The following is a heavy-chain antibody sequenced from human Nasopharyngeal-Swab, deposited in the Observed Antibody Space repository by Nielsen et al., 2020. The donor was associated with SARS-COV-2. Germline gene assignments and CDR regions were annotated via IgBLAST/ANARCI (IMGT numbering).Heavy chain of an antibody. Sequence: SETLSLTCTVSGGSISPYYWNWVRQPPGKGLEWIGYVYYRGNTKYSPSLESRVTTSLDTSKNQFSLKLNAVTAADTAVYYCARAGEYSYGSGDNWGQGTLVAVSS. CDR3: ARAGEYSYGSGDN. CDR1: GGSISPYY. V-gene: IGHV4-59*12. J-gene: IGHJ4*02. CDR2: VYYRGNT. D-gene: IGHD5-18*01.